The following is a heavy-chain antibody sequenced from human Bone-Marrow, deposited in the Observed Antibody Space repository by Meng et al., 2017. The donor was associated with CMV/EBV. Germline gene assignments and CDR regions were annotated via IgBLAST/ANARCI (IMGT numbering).Heavy chain of an antibody. J-gene: IGHJ3*02. CDR2: MNPNSGNT. CDR1: GYTFTIYY. D-gene: IGHD6-25*01. CDR3: ASQRSIPDKDDAFDN. Sequence: ASVKVSCKASGYTFTIYYMHWVRQAPGQGLEWMGWMNPNSGNTGYAQKFQGRVTMTRNTSISTAYMELSSLRSEDTAVYCCASQRSIPDKDDAFDNWGQGTMVTV. V-gene: IGHV1-8*02.